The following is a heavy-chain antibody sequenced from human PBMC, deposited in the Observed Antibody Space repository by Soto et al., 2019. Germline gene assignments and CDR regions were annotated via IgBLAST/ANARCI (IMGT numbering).Heavy chain of an antibody. J-gene: IGHJ3*02. CDR3: ARGPTVGDI. V-gene: IGHV1-18*01. CDR1: GYTFNSYG. Sequence: QVQLVQSGGEVKKPGASVKVSCKASGYTFNSYGISWVRQAPGQGLEWMGWIRVKNGNTNYAQNFQGRITMTTDTSTSTAYMELRSLRSDDTVVYYCARGPTVGDIWGQGTMVTVSS. D-gene: IGHD2-21*02. CDR2: IRVKNGNT.